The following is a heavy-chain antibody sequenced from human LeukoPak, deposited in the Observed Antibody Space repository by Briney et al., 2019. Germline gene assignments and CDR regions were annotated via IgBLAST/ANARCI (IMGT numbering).Heavy chain of an antibody. CDR2: FHTSGGT. CDR3: ARGNYYDSSGYYGY. CDR1: GASISSGSYF. Sequence: PSETLSLTCTVSGASISSGSYFWSWVRQPAGKALEWIGRFHTSGGTNYNPSLESRVTISVDTSKNQFSLKLSSVTAADTAVYYCARGNYYDSSGYYGYWGQGTLVTVSS. J-gene: IGHJ4*02. D-gene: IGHD3-22*01. V-gene: IGHV4-61*02.